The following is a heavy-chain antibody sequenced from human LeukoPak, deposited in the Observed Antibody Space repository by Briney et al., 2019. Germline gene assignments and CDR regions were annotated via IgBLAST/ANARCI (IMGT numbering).Heavy chain of an antibody. CDR3: ARDPYNGYYGDDYYYYMDV. CDR2: ISSSRSYI. D-gene: IGHD4-17*01. Sequence: GGSLRLSCAASGFTFSTYSMNWVRQAPGKGLEWVSSISSSRSYIHYADSVKGRFTISRDDAKNSLSLQMNSLRAEDTAVYYCARDPYNGYYGDDYYYYMDVWGKGTTVTISS. CDR1: GFTFSTYS. V-gene: IGHV3-21*01. J-gene: IGHJ6*03.